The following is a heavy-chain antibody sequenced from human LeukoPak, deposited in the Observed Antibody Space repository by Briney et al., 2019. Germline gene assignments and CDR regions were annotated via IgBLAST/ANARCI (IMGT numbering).Heavy chain of an antibody. D-gene: IGHD3-10*01. CDR2: IIPILGIA. Sequence: GASVKVSCKASGGTFSSYAISWVRQAPGQGLEWMGRIIPILGIANYAQKFQGRVTITADKSTSTAYMELSSLRSEDTAVYYCARGGSGSYYWFDPWGQGTLVTVS. J-gene: IGHJ5*02. CDR3: ARGGSGSYYWFDP. V-gene: IGHV1-69*04. CDR1: GGTFSSYA.